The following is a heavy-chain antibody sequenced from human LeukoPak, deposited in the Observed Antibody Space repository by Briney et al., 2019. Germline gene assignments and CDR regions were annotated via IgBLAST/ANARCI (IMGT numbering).Heavy chain of an antibody. Sequence: GASVKVSCKASGGTSSSYAISWVRQAPGQGLEWMGGIIPIFGTANYAQKFQGRVTITADESTSTAYMELSSLRSEDTAVYYCARHARDYYDSSGYPYYFDYWGQGTLVTVSS. CDR3: ARHARDYYDSSGYPYYFDY. CDR2: IIPIFGTA. J-gene: IGHJ4*02. CDR1: GGTSSSYA. V-gene: IGHV1-69*13. D-gene: IGHD3-22*01.